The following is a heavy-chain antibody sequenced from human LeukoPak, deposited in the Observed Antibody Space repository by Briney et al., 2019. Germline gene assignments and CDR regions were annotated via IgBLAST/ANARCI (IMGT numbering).Heavy chain of an antibody. CDR2: IMYAGGTT. J-gene: IGHJ5*02. Sequence: PGRSLRLSCAASGFTFSSYGMHWVRQAPGKGLQWVAIMYAGGTTDYSESVRGRFYISRDTSNNTLSLQMNSLRAEDAAVYYCARGSGSGWPLDRWGQGTLVTVSS. CDR3: ARGSGSGWPLDR. V-gene: IGHV3-33*04. D-gene: IGHD6-19*01. CDR1: GFTFSSYG.